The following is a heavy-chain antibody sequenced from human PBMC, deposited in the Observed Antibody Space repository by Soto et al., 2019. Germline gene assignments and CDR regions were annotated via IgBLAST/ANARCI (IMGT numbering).Heavy chain of an antibody. Sequence: EVQLVESGGGLIQPGGSLRLSCAASGFTVSSNYMSWVRQAPGKGLEWVSVIYSGGSTYYADSVKGRFTISSDNSKNTLYRQMNSLRAEDTAVYYCARDHAYSHWYFDLWGRGTLVTVSS. CDR1: GFTVSSNY. V-gene: IGHV3-53*01. J-gene: IGHJ2*01. CDR3: ARDHAYSHWYFDL. D-gene: IGHD4-4*01. CDR2: IYSGGST.